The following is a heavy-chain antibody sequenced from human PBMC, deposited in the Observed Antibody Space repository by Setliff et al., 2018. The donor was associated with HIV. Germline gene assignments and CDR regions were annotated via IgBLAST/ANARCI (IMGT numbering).Heavy chain of an antibody. CDR3: ARAEMATIVAFDI. CDR2: IYPSGST. V-gene: IGHV4-4*07. J-gene: IGHJ3*02. Sequence: SETLSLTCTVSGGSISSYYWSWIRQPAGKGLEWIGRIYPSGSTSYNPSLKSRVTISVDTSKNQFSLELSSVTAADTAVYYCARAEMATIVAFDIWGQGTMVTVSS. CDR1: GGSISSYY. D-gene: IGHD5-12*01.